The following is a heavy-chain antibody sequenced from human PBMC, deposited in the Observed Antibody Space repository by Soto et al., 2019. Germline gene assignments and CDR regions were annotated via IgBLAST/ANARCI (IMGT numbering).Heavy chain of an antibody. CDR2: IYSGGST. J-gene: IGHJ4*02. CDR3: ARARSLLDWLLGRPSRIPGFDY. V-gene: IGHV3-66*01. D-gene: IGHD3-3*01. CDR1: GFTVSSYS. Sequence: EVQLVESGGGLVQPGGSLRLSCAASGFTVSSYSMNWVRQAPGKGLEWVSVIYSGGSTLYADSEKGRFTISRDISKNTLSLHMNSLRAEDTAVYYCARARSLLDWLLGRPSRIPGFDYWGQGTLVTVSS.